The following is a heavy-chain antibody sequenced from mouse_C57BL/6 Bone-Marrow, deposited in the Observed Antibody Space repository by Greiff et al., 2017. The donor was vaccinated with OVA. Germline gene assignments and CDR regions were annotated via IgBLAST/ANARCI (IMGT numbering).Heavy chain of an antibody. CDR3: TPITTVVDYSDY. D-gene: IGHD1-1*01. J-gene: IGHJ2*01. V-gene: IGHV1-15*01. CDR1: GYTFTDYE. CDR2: IDPETGGT. Sequence: VQLQQSGAELVRPGASVTLSCKASGYTFTDYEMHWVKQTPVHGLEWIGAIDPETGGTAYNQKFKGKAILTADKSSSTAYMELRSLTSEDSAVYYCTPITTVVDYSDYWGQGTTLTVSS.